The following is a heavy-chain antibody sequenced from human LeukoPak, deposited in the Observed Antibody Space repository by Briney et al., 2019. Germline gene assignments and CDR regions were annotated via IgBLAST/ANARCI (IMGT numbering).Heavy chain of an antibody. Sequence: GGPVRLSCAASGFTVRINYMNWVRQARGKGLEWGSNIYSGGSTYYADSVKGRFTISRDNSKNTLYLQMNSLRADDTAVYYCARDQESDYYTPYGMDVWAQGTTVTVSS. CDR2: IYSGGST. V-gene: IGHV3-53*01. CDR1: GFTVRINY. D-gene: IGHD3-3*01. CDR3: ARDQESDYYTPYGMDV. J-gene: IGHJ6*02.